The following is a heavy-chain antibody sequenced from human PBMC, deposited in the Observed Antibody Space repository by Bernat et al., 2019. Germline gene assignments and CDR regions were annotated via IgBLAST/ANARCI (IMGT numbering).Heavy chain of an antibody. CDR3: ARVNYDILTGYYFFDY. CDR1: GFTFSDYY. D-gene: IGHD3-9*01. CDR2: ISSSGSTI. J-gene: IGHJ4*02. Sequence: QVQLVESGGGVVQPGRSLRLSCAASGFTFSDYYMSWIRQAPGKGLEWVSYISSSGSTIYYADSVKGRFTISRDNAKNSLYLQMNSLRAEDTAVYYCARVNYDILTGYYFFDYWGQGTLVTVSS. V-gene: IGHV3-11*01.